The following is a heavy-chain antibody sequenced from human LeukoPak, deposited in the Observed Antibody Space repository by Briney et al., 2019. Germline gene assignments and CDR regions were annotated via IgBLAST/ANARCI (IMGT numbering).Heavy chain of an antibody. CDR3: ARGEFGDYYYFYMDV. CDR2: IRGSGAST. Sequence: GGSLRLSCAAAGFTFSSYAMSWVRQAPGKGLEWVAAIRGSGASTYYADSVKGRFTISRDNYKNTLYLQMNSLRAEDTATYYCARGEFGDYYYFYMDVWGKGTTVPVSS. D-gene: IGHD2/OR15-2a*01. CDR1: GFTFSSYA. J-gene: IGHJ6*03. V-gene: IGHV3-23*01.